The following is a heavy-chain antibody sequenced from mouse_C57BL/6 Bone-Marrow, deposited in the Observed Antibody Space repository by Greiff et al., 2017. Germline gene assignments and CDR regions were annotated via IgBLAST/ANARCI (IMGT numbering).Heavy chain of an antibody. Sequence: VQLQESGAELARPGASVKLSCKASGYTFTSYGISWVKQRTGQGLEWIGEIYPRSGNTYYNEKFKGKATLTADKSSSTAYMELRSLTSKDSAVYFCARENYGSSYYFDYWGQGTTLTVSS. CDR2: IYPRSGNT. V-gene: IGHV1-81*01. D-gene: IGHD1-1*01. CDR3: ARENYGSSYYFDY. J-gene: IGHJ2*01. CDR1: GYTFTSYG.